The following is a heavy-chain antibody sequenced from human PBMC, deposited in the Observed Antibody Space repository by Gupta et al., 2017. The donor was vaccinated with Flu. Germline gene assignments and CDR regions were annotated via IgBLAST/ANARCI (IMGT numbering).Heavy chain of an antibody. Sequence: MTWVRQAPGKGLEWVSAISASDSTYYADSVKGRFTISRDNSKNTLYLQMNSLRAEDTAVYYCAKVHQEYCSSTSCLNWFDPWGQGTLVTVSS. V-gene: IGHV3-23*01. J-gene: IGHJ5*02. CDR3: AKVHQEYCSSTSCLNWFDP. D-gene: IGHD2-2*01. CDR2: ISASDST.